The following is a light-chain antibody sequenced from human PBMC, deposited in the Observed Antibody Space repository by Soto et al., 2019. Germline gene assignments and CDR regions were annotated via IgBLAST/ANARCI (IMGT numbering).Light chain of an antibody. CDR3: QQYGSSPLFT. Sequence: EIVLTQSPGTLSLSPGERATLSCRACQSVSSSYLAWYQQKPGQAPRLLIYGASNRATGIPDRFSGSGSGTDFTLTISRLEPEDFAVYYCQQYGSSPLFTFGPGTKVDIK. CDR2: GAS. J-gene: IGKJ3*01. V-gene: IGKV3-20*01. CDR1: QSVSSSY.